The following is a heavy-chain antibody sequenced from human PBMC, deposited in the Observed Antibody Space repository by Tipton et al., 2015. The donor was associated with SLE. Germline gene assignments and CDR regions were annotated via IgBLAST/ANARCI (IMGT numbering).Heavy chain of an antibody. CDR3: ARRGYSYAVDY. J-gene: IGHJ4*02. V-gene: IGHV4-39*01. Sequence: TLSLTCTVSGGSISSSSYYWGWIRQPPGKGLEWIGSIYYSGSTYYNPSLKSRVTISVDTSKNQFSLKLSSVTAADTAVYYCARRGYSYAVDYWGQGTLVTASS. CDR1: GGSISSSSYY. D-gene: IGHD5-18*01. CDR2: IYYSGST.